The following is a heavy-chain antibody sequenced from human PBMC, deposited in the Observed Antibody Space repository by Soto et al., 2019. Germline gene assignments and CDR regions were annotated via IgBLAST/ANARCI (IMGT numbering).Heavy chain of an antibody. CDR2: IIPIFGTA. J-gene: IGHJ6*02. CDR1: GGTFSSYA. D-gene: IGHD2-2*01. Sequence: QVQLVQSGAEVKKPGSSVKVSCKASGGTFSSYAISWVRQAPGQGLEWMGGIIPIFGTANYAQKFQGRVTITADETKSTGYMELSSLRSEDTAVYYCARGGDIVVVPAANPYYYYGMDVWGQGTTVTVSS. V-gene: IGHV1-69*01. CDR3: ARGGDIVVVPAANPYYYYGMDV.